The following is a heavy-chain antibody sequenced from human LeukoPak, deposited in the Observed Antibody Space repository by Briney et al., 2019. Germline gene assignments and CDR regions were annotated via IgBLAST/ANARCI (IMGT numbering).Heavy chain of an antibody. D-gene: IGHD3-22*01. Sequence: SETLSLTCAVSGGSFSGYYWSWIRQPPGKGLEWIGEINHSGSTNYNPSLKSRVTISVDTSKNQFSLKLSSVAAADTAVYYCARCRQVVITGYCYYYMDVWGKGTTVTVSS. J-gene: IGHJ6*03. CDR1: GGSFSGYY. V-gene: IGHV4-34*01. CDR3: ARCRQVVITGYCYYYMDV. CDR2: INHSGST.